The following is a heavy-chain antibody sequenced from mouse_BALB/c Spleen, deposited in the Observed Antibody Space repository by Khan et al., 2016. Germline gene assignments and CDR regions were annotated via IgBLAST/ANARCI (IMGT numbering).Heavy chain of an antibody. CDR3: ATWDYYGSAFAY. CDR2: ISHSGGS. V-gene: IGHV3-8*02. Sequence: VQLKESGPSLAKPSQTLSLTCSVTGDSITSGHWNWIRKFPGNKFDFMGYISHSGGSYYNPSLKSRISITRDTSKNQYYLQLNSVPTADTTTYYCATWDYYGSAFAYWGQGTLVTVSA. D-gene: IGHD1-2*01. J-gene: IGHJ3*01. CDR1: GDSITSGH.